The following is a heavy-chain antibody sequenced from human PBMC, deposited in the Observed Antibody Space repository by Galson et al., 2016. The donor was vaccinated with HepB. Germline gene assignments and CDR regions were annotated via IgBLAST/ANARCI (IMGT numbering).Heavy chain of an antibody. CDR1: GGSISSGNYY. Sequence: TLSLTCTVSGGSISSGNYYWSWIRQHPGKGLEWIGYIYYSGSTYYNPSLKSRVTISVDTSKNQFSLKLSSVTAADTAVYYCARFSDYGDYGFDYWGQGTLVTVSS. D-gene: IGHD4-17*01. CDR3: ARFSDYGDYGFDY. CDR2: IYYSGST. J-gene: IGHJ4*02. V-gene: IGHV4-31*03.